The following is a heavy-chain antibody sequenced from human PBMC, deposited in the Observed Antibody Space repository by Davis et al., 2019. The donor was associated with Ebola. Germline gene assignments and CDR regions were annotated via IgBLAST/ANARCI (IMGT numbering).Heavy chain of an antibody. CDR2: IIPILGIA. CDR3: AREPRYGDYTHHDYYGMDV. Sequence: SVKVSCKASGGTFSSYAISWVRQPPGQGLEWMGRIIPILGIANYAQKFQGRVTITADKSTSTAYMELSSLRSEDTAVYYCAREPRYGDYTHHDYYGMDVWGQGTTVTVSS. V-gene: IGHV1-69*04. D-gene: IGHD4-17*01. J-gene: IGHJ6*02. CDR1: GGTFSSYA.